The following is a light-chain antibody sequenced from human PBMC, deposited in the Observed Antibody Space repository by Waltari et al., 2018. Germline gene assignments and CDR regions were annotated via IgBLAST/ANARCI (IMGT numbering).Light chain of an antibody. Sequence: QSVLTQPPSVSGAPGQRVPIPCTGTRSNIGAGYEIHWYHQFPGTAPKPLIYGNNYRPSGVPDRFSGSKSGTSGSLAITGLQAEDEADYYCQCYDTTLDGWVFGGGTRLTVL. CDR1: RSNIGAGYE. J-gene: IGLJ3*02. V-gene: IGLV1-40*01. CDR2: GNN. CDR3: QCYDTTLDGWV.